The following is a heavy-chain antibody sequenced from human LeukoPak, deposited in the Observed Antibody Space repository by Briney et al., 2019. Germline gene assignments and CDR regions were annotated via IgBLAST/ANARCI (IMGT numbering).Heavy chain of an antibody. J-gene: IGHJ6*03. CDR2: IYHSGST. CDR3: ARVRRFYDYYMDV. V-gene: IGHV4-4*02. Sequence: SETLSLTCAVSGGSISSTNWWSWVRQPPGKGLEWIGEIYHSGSTNYNPSLKSRVTISVDKSRNQFSLKLSSVTAADTAVYYCARVRRFYDYYMDVWGKGTTVTISS. CDR1: GGSISSTNW.